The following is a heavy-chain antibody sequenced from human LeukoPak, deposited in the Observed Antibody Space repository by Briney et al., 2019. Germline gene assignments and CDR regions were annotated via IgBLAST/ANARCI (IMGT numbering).Heavy chain of an antibody. Sequence: SETLSLTCTVSGGSISSYYWSWIRQPPGKGLEWIGYIYYSGSTNYNPSLKSRVTISVDTSKNQFSLELSSVTAADTAVYYCARADCSSTSCYRSYYYYMDVWGKGTTVTVSS. J-gene: IGHJ6*03. CDR3: ARADCSSTSCYRSYYYYMDV. CDR2: IYYSGST. CDR1: GGSISSYY. V-gene: IGHV4-59*01. D-gene: IGHD2-2*02.